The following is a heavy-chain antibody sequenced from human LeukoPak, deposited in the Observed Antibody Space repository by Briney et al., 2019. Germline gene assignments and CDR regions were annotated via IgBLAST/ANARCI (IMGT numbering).Heavy chain of an antibody. V-gene: IGHV4-31*03. D-gene: IGHD2-21*02. CDR1: GGSISSGGYY. CDR3: ARVAPNYCGGDCYSD. J-gene: IGHJ4*02. Sequence: SETLSLTCTVSGGSISSGGYYWSWIRQHPGKGLEWIGYIYYSGSTYYNPSLKSRVTISVDTSKNQFSLKLSSVTAADTAVYYCARVAPNYCGGDCYSDWGQGTLVTVSS. CDR2: IYYSGST.